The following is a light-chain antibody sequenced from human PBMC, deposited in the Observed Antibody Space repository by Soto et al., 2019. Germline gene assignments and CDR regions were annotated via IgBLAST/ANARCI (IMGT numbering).Light chain of an antibody. J-gene: IGLJ3*02. V-gene: IGLV3-21*04. CDR2: YDS. CDR3: QVWDSSSDPRV. CDR1: NIGSKS. Sequence: SYDLTQPPSVSVAPGKTARITCGGNNIGSKSVHWYQQKPGQAPVLVIYYDSDRPSGIPERFSGSNSGNTATLTISRVEAGDEADYYCQVWDSSSDPRVFGGGTKLTVL.